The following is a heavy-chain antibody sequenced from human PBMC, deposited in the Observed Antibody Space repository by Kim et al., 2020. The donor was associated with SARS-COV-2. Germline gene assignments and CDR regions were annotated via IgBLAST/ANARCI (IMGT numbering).Heavy chain of an antibody. J-gene: IGHJ4*02. CDR1: GGSFSGYY. Sequence: SETLSLTCAVYGGSFSGYYWSWIRQPPGKGLEWIGEINHSGSTNYNPSLKSRVTISVDTSKNQFSLKLSSVTAADTAVYYCARGRARVFLLEWLSFFDYWGQGTLVTVSS. D-gene: IGHD3-3*01. CDR3: ARGRARVFLLEWLSFFDY. CDR2: INHSGST. V-gene: IGHV4-34*01.